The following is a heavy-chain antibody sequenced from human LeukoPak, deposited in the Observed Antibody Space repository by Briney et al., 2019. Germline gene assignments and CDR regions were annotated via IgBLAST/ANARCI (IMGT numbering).Heavy chain of an antibody. J-gene: IGHJ4*02. CDR3: ARYSGGWPYYFDY. CDR1: GGSFSGYY. CDR2: INHSGST. Sequence: SETLSLTCAVYGGSFSGYYWSWIRQPPGRGLEWIGEINHSGSTNYNPSLKSRVTISVDTSKNQFSLKLSSVTAADTAVYFCARYSGGWPYYFDYWGQGILVTVSS. D-gene: IGHD6-19*01. V-gene: IGHV4-34*01.